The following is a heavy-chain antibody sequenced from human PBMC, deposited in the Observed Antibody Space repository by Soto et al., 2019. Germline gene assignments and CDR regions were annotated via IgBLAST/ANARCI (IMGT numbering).Heavy chain of an antibody. J-gene: IGHJ3*02. CDR1: GFTFSSYA. V-gene: IGHV3-23*01. CDR3: AKGSRTGYYFRVIPDAFDI. CDR2: ISGSGGST. Sequence: PGGSLRLSCAASGFTFSSYAMSWVRQAPGKGLEWVSAISGSGGSTYYADSVKGRFTISRDNSKNTLYLQMNSLRAEDTAVYYCAKGSRTGYYFRVIPDAFDIWGQGTMVTVSS. D-gene: IGHD3-9*01.